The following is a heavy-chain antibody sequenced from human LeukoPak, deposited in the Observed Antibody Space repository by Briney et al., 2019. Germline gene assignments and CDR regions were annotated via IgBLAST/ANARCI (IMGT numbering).Heavy chain of an antibody. J-gene: IGHJ4*02. CDR2: FDPEDGET. D-gene: IGHD1-7*01. CDR1: GYTLTELS. CDR3: ATDISQDNWNYGNYFDY. V-gene: IGHV1-24*01. Sequence: ASVKVSCKVSGYTLTELSMHWVRQAPGKGLEWMGGFDPEDGETIYAQKFQGRVTMTEDTSTDTAYMGLSSLRSEDTAVYYCATDISQDNWNYGNYFDYWGQGTLVTVSS.